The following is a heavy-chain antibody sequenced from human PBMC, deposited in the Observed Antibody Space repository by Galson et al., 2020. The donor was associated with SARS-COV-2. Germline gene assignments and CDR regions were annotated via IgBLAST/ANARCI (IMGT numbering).Heavy chain of an antibody. V-gene: IGHV3-30*04. D-gene: IGHD4-4*01. J-gene: IGHJ6*02. Sequence: GESLKISCAASGFTFSSYAMHWVRQAPGKGLEWVSVILSDGTTKNYGDSVKGRFTISRDNSKNALYLQMNSLRGDDSAVYYCARDSKSYNVDVWGQGTTVIVSS. CDR1: GFTFSSYA. CDR3: ARDSKSYNVDV. CDR2: ILSDGTTK.